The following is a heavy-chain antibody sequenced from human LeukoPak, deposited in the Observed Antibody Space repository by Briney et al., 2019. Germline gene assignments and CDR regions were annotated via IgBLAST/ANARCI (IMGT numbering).Heavy chain of an antibody. Sequence: GGSLRLSCVVSGFSVSNNYMNWVRQAPGKGLEWVSVIYNDGDTYYADSVKGRFTISRDNSRNALYLQLNSLRAEDTAVYYCAIKGLLQPNGNAFDIWGQGTMVTVSS. V-gene: IGHV3-53*01. CDR3: AIKGLLQPNGNAFDI. CDR2: IYNDGDT. CDR1: GFSVSNNY. J-gene: IGHJ3*02. D-gene: IGHD3-22*01.